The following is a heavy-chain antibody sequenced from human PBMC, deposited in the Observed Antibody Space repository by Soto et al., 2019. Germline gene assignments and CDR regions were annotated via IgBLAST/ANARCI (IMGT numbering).Heavy chain of an antibody. V-gene: IGHV3-74*01. J-gene: IGHJ4*02. CDR2: LNSDGSTT. CDR3: AREEGLYSSGWPFDY. Sequence: PGGSLRLSCAASGFTFSSYWMHWVRQAPGKGLVWVSRLNSDGSTTSYADSVKGRFTISRDNTKNTLYLQMTSLRAEDTAVYYCAREEGLYSSGWPFDYWGQGTLVTVSS. CDR1: GFTFSSYW. D-gene: IGHD6-19*01.